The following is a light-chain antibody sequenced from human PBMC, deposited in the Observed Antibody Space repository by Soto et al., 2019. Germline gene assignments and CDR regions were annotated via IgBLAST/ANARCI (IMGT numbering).Light chain of an antibody. CDR2: AAS. CDR1: QGISNY. V-gene: IGKV1-39*01. Sequence: DVQVTQSPSSLSASVGDRVTITCRTSQGISNYLNWYQQKPGEAPKLLIYAASSLQSGVPSRFSGSGSGTEFTLTISSLQLEDFATYSCQESYNMPWTFGQGTKVDIK. CDR3: QESYNMPWT. J-gene: IGKJ1*01.